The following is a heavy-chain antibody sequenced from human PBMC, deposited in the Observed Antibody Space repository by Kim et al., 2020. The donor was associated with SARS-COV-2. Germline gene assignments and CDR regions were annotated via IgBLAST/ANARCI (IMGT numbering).Heavy chain of an antibody. V-gene: IGHV3-7*01. D-gene: IGHD3-10*01. Sequence: GGSLRLSCAASGFTFSSYWMSWVRQAPGKGLEWVANIKQDGSEKYYVDSVKGRFTISRDNAKNSLYLQMNSLRAEDTAVYYCARGGRWFGELDQPRDYWGQGTLVTVSS. CDR2: IKQDGSEK. CDR3: ARGGRWFGELDQPRDY. CDR1: GFTFSSYW. J-gene: IGHJ4*02.